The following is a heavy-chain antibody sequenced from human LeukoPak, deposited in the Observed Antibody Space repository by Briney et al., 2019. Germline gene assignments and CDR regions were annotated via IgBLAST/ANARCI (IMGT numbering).Heavy chain of an antibody. Sequence: ASVKVSCKASGYTFTGYYIHWVRQAPGQGLEWMGWINPNSGGTNYERQFQGRVTMTRDTSISTAYMELSGLRSDDTAVYYCARDDPLSSWYRTIFDPWGQGTLVTVSS. CDR3: ARDDPLSSWYRTIFDP. J-gene: IGHJ5*02. V-gene: IGHV1-2*02. D-gene: IGHD6-13*01. CDR2: INPNSGGT. CDR1: GYTFTGYY.